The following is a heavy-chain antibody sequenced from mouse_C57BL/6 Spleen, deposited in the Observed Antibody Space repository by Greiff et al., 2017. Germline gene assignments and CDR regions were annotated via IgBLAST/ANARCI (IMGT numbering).Heavy chain of an antibody. CDR2: VSNGGGST. V-gene: IGHV5-12*01. CDR1: GFTFSDYY. D-gene: IGHD1-1*01. Sequence: EVMLVESGGGLVQPGGSLKLSCAASGFTFSDYYMYWVRQTPEKRLEWVAYVSNGGGSTYYPDNVKGRFTISRDNAKNTLYLQMSRLKSEDTAMYYCERLITTGVDWGQGTLVTVSA. CDR3: ERLITTGVD. J-gene: IGHJ3*01.